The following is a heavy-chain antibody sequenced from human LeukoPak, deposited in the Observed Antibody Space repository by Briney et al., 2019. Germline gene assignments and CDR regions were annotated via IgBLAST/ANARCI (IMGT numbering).Heavy chain of an antibody. CDR1: GFSFSNHV. Sequence: GGSLRLSCASSGFSFSNHVMHWVRQAPGKGLEWVAVISYDGSNKYYADSMKGRFTISRDNSKNTLYLQMNSLRAEDTAVYYCARDSPNYYDSSGWEYWGQGTLVTVSS. CDR3: ARDSPNYYDSSGWEY. V-gene: IGHV3-30*19. D-gene: IGHD3-22*01. J-gene: IGHJ4*02. CDR2: ISYDGSNK.